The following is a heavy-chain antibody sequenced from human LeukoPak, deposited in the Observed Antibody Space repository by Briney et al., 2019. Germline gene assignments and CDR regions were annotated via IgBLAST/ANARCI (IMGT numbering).Heavy chain of an antibody. CDR3: AKAPSGSYVPFEF. V-gene: IGHV3-23*01. J-gene: IGHJ4*02. Sequence: GGSLRLSCAASGFTFSSHVMNWVRQAPGKGLEWVSVISGGSNTYYADSVKGRFTISRDNSKNTLYLQMNSLRAEDTAVYYCAKAPSGSYVPFEFWGQGTLVTVSS. CDR1: GFTFSSHV. CDR2: ISGGSNT. D-gene: IGHD1-26*01.